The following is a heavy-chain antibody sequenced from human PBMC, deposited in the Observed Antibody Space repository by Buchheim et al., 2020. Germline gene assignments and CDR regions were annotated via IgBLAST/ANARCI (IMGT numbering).Heavy chain of an antibody. D-gene: IGHD6-19*01. V-gene: IGHV1-2*02. CDR2: INPNSGGT. CDR1: GYTFTGYY. CDR3: AREQYSSGPGRY. J-gene: IGHJ4*02. Sequence: QVQLVQSGAEVKKPGASVKVSCKASGYTFTGYYMHWVRQAPGQGLEWMGWINPNSGGTNYAQKLQGRVTMTRDTSISTAYRELSRLRSDDAAVYYCAREQYSSGPGRYWGQGTL.